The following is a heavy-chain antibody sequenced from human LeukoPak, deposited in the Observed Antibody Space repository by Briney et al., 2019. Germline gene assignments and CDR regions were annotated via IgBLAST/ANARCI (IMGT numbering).Heavy chain of an antibody. D-gene: IGHD6-13*01. CDR3: ARAYSSSWSYYYFDY. J-gene: IGHJ4*02. V-gene: IGHV3-7*01. Sequence: GGSLRLSCAASGFTFSSYWMSWVRQAPGKGLEWVANIKQDGSEKYYVDSVKGRFTISRDNAKNSLYLQMNSLRAEDTAVYYCARAYSSSWSYYYFDYWGQGTLVTVSS. CDR1: GFTFSSYW. CDR2: IKQDGSEK.